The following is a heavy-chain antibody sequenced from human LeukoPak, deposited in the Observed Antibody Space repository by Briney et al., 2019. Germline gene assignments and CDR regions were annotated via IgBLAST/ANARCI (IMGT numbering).Heavy chain of an antibody. CDR3: ARDLPIAAAGTWSRWMGGQYNWFDP. CDR2: IKQDGSEK. CDR1: GFTFSSYW. V-gene: IGHV3-7*01. D-gene: IGHD6-13*01. J-gene: IGHJ5*02. Sequence: GGSLRLSCAASGFTFSSYWMSWVRQAPGKGLEWVANIKQDGSEKYYADSVKGRFTISRDNAKNSLYLQMNSLRAEDTAVYYCARDLPIAAAGTWSRWMGGQYNWFDPWGQGTLVTVSS.